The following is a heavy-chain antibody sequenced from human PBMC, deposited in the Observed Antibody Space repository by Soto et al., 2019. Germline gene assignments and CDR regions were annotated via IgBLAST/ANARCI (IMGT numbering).Heavy chain of an antibody. CDR2: IYYSGST. J-gene: IGHJ6*02. V-gene: IGHV4-30-4*01. D-gene: IGHD3-10*01. CDR3: ARDPHPYGGGIFYYYGMDV. CDR1: GGSISSGDYY. Sequence: QVQLQESGPGLVKPSQTLSLTCTVSGGSISSGDYYWSWIRQPPGKGLEWIGYIYYSGSTYYNPSLKSRVTISVDTSKNQFSLKLSSVTAADTAVYYCARDPHPYGGGIFYYYGMDVWGQGTTVTVSS.